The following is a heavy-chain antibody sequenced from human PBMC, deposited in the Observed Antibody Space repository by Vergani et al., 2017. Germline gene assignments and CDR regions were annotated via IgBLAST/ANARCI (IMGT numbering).Heavy chain of an antibody. J-gene: IGHJ4*02. CDR1: GVSIDNGYY. V-gene: IGHV4-38-2*01. Sequence: QVQLQESGPGLVKPSETLSLTCAVSGVSIDNGYYWDWIRQPPGKGLEWIGSISRTGRTHFNPSLKSRVTISVDTSNNHFSLRLNSLTAADTAVYYCARRSGIVYDIFSGTQFFFDFWGQGTLVTVSS. D-gene: IGHD3-9*01. CDR3: ARRSGIVYDIFSGTQFFFDF. CDR2: ISRTGRT.